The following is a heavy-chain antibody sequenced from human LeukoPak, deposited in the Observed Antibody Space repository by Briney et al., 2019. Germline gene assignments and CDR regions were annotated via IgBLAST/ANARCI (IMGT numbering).Heavy chain of an antibody. V-gene: IGHV4-61*02. CDR3: AREWEDIVVVVAARRINWFDP. CDR2: IYTSGST. CDR1: GGSISSGSYY. J-gene: IGHJ5*02. Sequence: SSQTLSLTCTVSGGSISSGSYYWSWLRQPAGKGLEWIGRIYTSGSTNYNPSLKSRVTISVDTSKNQFSLKLSSVTAADTAVYYCAREWEDIVVVVAARRINWFDPWGQGTLVTVSS. D-gene: IGHD2-15*01.